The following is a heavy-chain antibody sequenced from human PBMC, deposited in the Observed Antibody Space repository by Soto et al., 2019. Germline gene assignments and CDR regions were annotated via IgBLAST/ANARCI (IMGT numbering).Heavy chain of an antibody. CDR1: GFTFDDYA. CDR2: ISWNSGNI. Sequence: EVQLVESGGGLVQPGRSLRLSCAASGFTFDDYAMHWVRQAPGKGLEWVSGISWNSGNIGYADSVKGRFTISRDNAKNSLYLQMDSLRAEDTALYYCAIDSGAAIYYYYSLDVWGKGTTVTVSS. CDR3: AIDSGAAIYYYYSLDV. J-gene: IGHJ6*03. V-gene: IGHV3-9*01. D-gene: IGHD6-25*01.